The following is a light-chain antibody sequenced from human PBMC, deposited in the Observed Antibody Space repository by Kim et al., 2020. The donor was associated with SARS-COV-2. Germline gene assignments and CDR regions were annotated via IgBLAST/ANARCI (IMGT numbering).Light chain of an antibody. Sequence: SSELTQDPAVSVALGQTVRITCQGDSLRSYYASWYQQKPGQAPVLVIYGKNNRPSGIPDRFSGSSSGNTASLTIPGAQAEDEADYYCNSRDSSGNPVFGGGTQLTVL. CDR1: SLRSYY. CDR2: GKN. J-gene: IGLJ2*01. V-gene: IGLV3-19*01. CDR3: NSRDSSGNPV.